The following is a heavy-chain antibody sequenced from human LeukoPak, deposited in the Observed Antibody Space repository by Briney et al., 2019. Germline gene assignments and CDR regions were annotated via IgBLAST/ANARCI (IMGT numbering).Heavy chain of an antibody. CDR2: INPSDGST. Sequence: ASVKVSCKASGYSFTSYYMHWVRQAPGQGLEWMGIINPSDGSTSYPQRFQGRVTMTRDTSTSTVYMELSSLISEDSALYYCARSAYTYASYFDYWGQGTPVTVSS. CDR3: ARSAYTYASYFDY. D-gene: IGHD5-18*01. V-gene: IGHV1-46*01. J-gene: IGHJ4*02. CDR1: GYSFTSYY.